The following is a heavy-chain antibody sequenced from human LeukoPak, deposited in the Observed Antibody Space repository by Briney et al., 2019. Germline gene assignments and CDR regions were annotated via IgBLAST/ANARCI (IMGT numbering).Heavy chain of an antibody. D-gene: IGHD3-3*01. Sequence: GGSLRLSCAASGFTFSSYAMHRVRQAPGKGLEYVSAISSNGGSTYYANSVKGRFTISRDNSKNTLYLQMGSLRAEDMAVYYCARDGPHYDFWSGSGAFDIWGQGTMVTVSS. CDR2: ISSNGGST. V-gene: IGHV3-64*01. J-gene: IGHJ3*02. CDR3: ARDGPHYDFWSGSGAFDI. CDR1: GFTFSSYA.